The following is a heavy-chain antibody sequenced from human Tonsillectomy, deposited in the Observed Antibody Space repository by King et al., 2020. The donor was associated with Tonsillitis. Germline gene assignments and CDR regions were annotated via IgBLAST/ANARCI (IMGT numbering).Heavy chain of an antibody. J-gene: IGHJ4*02. Sequence: VQLVASGGGLLQPGGSLRLSCAASGFTFSTYALSWVRQVPGKGLEWVSGISGSGSNTEYADSVKGRFTISRDNSKNSLYLQMNSLRAEDTAVYGCAKGAGRGRGTTGSGAGGGKGTLVT. V-gene: IGHV3-23*04. CDR1: GFTFSTYA. D-gene: IGHD1/OR15-1a*01. CDR2: ISGSGSNT. CDR3: AKGAGRGRGTTGSGAG.